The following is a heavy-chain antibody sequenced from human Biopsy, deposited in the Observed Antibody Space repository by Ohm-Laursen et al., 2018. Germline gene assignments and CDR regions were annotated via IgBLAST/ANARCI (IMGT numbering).Heavy chain of an antibody. J-gene: IGHJ6*02. V-gene: IGHV1-69*13. Sequence: ASVKVSCNASGGTFINYAISWVRQAPGQGLEWMGGIIPMFGTANYAQMFQGRVTISADESTSTSYMELSSLTTEDTAIYYCARVPAYPSIDGYYGLDLWGQGTTVIVSS. CDR1: GGTFINYA. CDR2: IIPMFGTA. D-gene: IGHD3-9*01. CDR3: ARVPAYPSIDGYYGLDL.